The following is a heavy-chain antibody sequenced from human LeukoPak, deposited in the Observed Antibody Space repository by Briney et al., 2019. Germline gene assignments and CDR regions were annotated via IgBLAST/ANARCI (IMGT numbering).Heavy chain of an antibody. D-gene: IGHD5-18*01. J-gene: IGHJ3*02. CDR3: AKVVDTPMILYGAFDI. Sequence: GGSLRLSCAASGFTFSSYGMHWVRQAPGKGLEWVAFIRYDGSGKYYGDSVKGRFTISRDISKNTLHLQMNSLRAEDTAVYYCAKVVDTPMILYGAFDIWGQGTMVTVAS. V-gene: IGHV3-30*02. CDR1: GFTFSSYG. CDR2: IRYDGSGK.